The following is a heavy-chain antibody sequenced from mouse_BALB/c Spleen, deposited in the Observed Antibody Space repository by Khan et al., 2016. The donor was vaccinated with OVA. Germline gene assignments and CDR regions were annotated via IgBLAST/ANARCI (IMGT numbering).Heavy chain of an antibody. Sequence: QVQLKQSGAELAKPGASVKMSCKASGYTFTKYWMPWVKQRPGQGLEWIGYINPSSGYTEYNQKFKDKATLTADKSSSTAYMQLNSLTSEDSAVYYCVTHGCCSAWFTYWGQGTLVTVSA. CDR2: INPSSGYT. J-gene: IGHJ3*01. CDR1: GYTFTKYW. D-gene: IGHD1-1*01. CDR3: VTHGCCSAWFTY. V-gene: IGHV1-7*01.